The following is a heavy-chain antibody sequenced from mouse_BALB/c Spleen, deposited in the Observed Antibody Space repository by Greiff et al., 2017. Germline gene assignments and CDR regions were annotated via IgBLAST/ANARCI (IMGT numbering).Heavy chain of an antibody. CDR3: AREGTGKEFAY. D-gene: IGHD3-3*01. CDR2: ISDGGSYT. V-gene: IGHV5-4*02. J-gene: IGHJ3*01. CDR1: GFTFSYYY. Sequence: EVKLMESGGGLVKPGGSLKLSCAASGFTFSYYYMYWVRQTPEKRLEWVATISDGGSYTYYPDSVKGRFTISRDNAKNNLYLQMSSLKSEDTAMYYCAREGTGKEFAYWGQGTLVTVSA.